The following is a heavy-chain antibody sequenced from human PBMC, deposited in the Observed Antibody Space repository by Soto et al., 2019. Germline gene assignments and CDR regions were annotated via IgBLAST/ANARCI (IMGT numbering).Heavy chain of an antibody. CDR3: AKDYSGITIFGVVITYSFDY. V-gene: IGHV3-30*04. Sequence: GGSLRLSCAASGFTFSSYAMHWVRQAPGKGLEWVAVISYDGSNKYYEDSVKGRFTISRDNSKNTLYLQMNSLRAEDTAVYYCAKDYSGITIFGVVITYSFDYWGQGTLVTVSS. CDR2: ISYDGSNK. CDR1: GFTFSSYA. J-gene: IGHJ4*02. D-gene: IGHD3-3*01.